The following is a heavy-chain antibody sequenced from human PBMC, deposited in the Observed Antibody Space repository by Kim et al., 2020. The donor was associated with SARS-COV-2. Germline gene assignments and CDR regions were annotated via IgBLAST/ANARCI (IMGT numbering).Heavy chain of an antibody. V-gene: IGHV1-3*01. Sequence: KCQGRVTITRDTSASTAYMELSSLRSEDTAVYYCARDPMDIVATTTFDYWGQGTLVTVSS. CDR3: ARDPMDIVATTTFDY. J-gene: IGHJ4*02. D-gene: IGHD5-12*01.